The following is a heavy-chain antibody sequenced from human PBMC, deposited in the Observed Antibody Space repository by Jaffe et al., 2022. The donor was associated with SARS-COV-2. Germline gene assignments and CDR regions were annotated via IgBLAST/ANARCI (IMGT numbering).Heavy chain of an antibody. J-gene: IGHJ3*02. Sequence: QVQLQESGPGLVKPSETLSLTCTVSRGSISSYYWSWIRQPPGKGLEWIGYIYHSGSTSYNPSLKSRVTISVDTSKNQFSLKLTSVTAPDTAVYYCAAIVTADDAFDIWGQGTVVTVSS. CDR3: AAIVTADDAFDI. V-gene: IGHV4-59*01. D-gene: IGHD2-21*02. CDR1: RGSISSYY. CDR2: IYHSGST.